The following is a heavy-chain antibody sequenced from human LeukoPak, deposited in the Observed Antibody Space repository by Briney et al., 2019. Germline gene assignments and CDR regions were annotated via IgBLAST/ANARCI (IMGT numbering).Heavy chain of an antibody. Sequence: GGSLRLSCAASGFTFSNFEMNWVRQAPGKGLEWVSSIFPSGGEIHYADSVRGRFTISRDNSKSTLSLQMNSLRAEDTAIYYCATYRQVLLPFESWGKETLVTVSS. CDR3: ATYRQVLLPFES. J-gene: IGHJ4*02. D-gene: IGHD2-8*02. CDR2: IFPSGGEI. CDR1: GFTFSNFE. V-gene: IGHV3-23*01.